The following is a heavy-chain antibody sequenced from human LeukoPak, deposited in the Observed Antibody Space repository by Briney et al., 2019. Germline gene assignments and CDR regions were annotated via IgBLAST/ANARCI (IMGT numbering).Heavy chain of an antibody. CDR3: ARSPRIYGSSGYYLVEYFDL. CDR2: IYSGGST. V-gene: IGHV3-53*01. J-gene: IGHJ2*01. CDR1: GFTVSTNY. Sequence: GGSLRLSCAASGFTVSTNYMSWVRQAPGKGLEWVSIIYSGGSTSYADSVKGRFTISRDISKNTLFLQMSSLRAEDTAVYYCARSPRIYGSSGYYLVEYFDLWGRGTLVTVSS. D-gene: IGHD3-22*01.